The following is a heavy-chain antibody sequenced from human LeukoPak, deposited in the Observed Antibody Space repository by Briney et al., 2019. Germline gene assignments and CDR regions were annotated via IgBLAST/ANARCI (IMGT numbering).Heavy chain of an antibody. CDR3: TRGVVAATPGAFDI. D-gene: IGHD2-15*01. CDR1: GGSISSGDYY. J-gene: IGHJ3*02. Sequence: PSETLSLTCTVSGGSISSGDYYWSWIRQPPGKGLEWIGYIYYSGSTYYNPSLKSRDTISVDTPKNQFSLKLSSVTAADTAVYYCTRGVVAATPGAFDIWGQGTMVTVSS. CDR2: IYYSGST. V-gene: IGHV4-30-4*08.